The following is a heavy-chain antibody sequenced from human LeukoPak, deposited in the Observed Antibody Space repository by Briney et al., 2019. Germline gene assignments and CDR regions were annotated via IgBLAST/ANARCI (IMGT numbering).Heavy chain of an antibody. CDR3: ARDRPGGWQLVLDY. D-gene: IGHD6-13*01. CDR2: ISYDGSNK. CDR1: GFTFSSYA. J-gene: IGHJ4*02. Sequence: GRSLRLSCAASGFTFSSYAMHWVRQAPGKGLEWVAVISYDGSNKYYADSVKGRFTISRDNSKNTLYLQMNSLRAEDTAVYYCARDRPGGWQLVLDYWGQGTLVTVSS. V-gene: IGHV3-30*04.